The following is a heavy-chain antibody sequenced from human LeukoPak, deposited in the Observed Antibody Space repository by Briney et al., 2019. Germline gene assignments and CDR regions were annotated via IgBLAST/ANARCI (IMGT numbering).Heavy chain of an antibody. CDR2: ISSSSSYI. D-gene: IGHD3-10*01. CDR3: ARGGEEDTVADVLLWFGELPPLYYYYCGMDV. J-gene: IGHJ6*02. CDR1: GFTFSSYS. Sequence: GGSLRLSCAASGFTFSSYSMNWVRQAPGKGLEWVSSISSSSSYIYYADSVKGRFTISRDNAKNSLYLQMNSLRAEDTAVYYCARGGEEDTVADVLLWFGELPPLYYYYCGMDVWGQGTTVTVSS. V-gene: IGHV3-21*01.